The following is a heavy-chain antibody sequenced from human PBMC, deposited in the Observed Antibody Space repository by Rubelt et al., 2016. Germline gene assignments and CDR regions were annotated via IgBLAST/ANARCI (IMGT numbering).Heavy chain of an antibody. CDR1: GGSISSYY. J-gene: IGHJ4*02. Sequence: QVQLQESGPGLVKPSETLSLTCTVSGGSISSYYWSWIRQPPGKGLEWIGYIYYSGSTYYNPSLKSRVTIAVDTSKNQFSLKLSSVTAADTAVYYCARGYDSSGYYLDYWGQGTLDTVSS. D-gene: IGHD3-22*01. CDR2: IYYSGST. V-gene: IGHV4-59*12. CDR3: ARGYDSSGYYLDY.